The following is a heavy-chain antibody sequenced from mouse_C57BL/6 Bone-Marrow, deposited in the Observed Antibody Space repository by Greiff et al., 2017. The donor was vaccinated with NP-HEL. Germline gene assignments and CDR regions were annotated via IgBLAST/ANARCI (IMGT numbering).Heavy chain of an antibody. CDR2: IRSKSSNYAT. D-gene: IGHD1-1*02. CDR3: LRGGGHYALTFYAMDY. J-gene: IGHJ4*01. CDR1: GFTFNTYA. V-gene: IGHV10-3*01. Sequence: EVQVVESGGGLVQPKGSLKLSCAASGFTFNTYAMHWVRQAPGKGLEWVARIRSKSSNYATYYADSVKDRFTISRDDSQSMLYLQMNNLKTEDTAMYYCLRGGGHYALTFYAMDYWGQGTSVTVSS.